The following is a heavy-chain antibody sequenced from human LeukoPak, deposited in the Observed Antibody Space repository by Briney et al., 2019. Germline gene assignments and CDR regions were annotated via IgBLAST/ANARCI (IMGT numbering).Heavy chain of an antibody. J-gene: IGHJ4*02. Sequence: PGGSLRLSCAASGFTVSSNYMSWVRQAPGKGLEWVPSISGSGGYTHYADSMKDRFTISRDNSKNTLYLQMNSLRAEDTALYSCAKFGAAYISSWYSHWGRGTLVTVSS. CDR1: GFTVSSNY. CDR3: AKFGAAYISSWYSH. V-gene: IGHV3-23*01. D-gene: IGHD6-13*01. CDR2: ISGSGGYT.